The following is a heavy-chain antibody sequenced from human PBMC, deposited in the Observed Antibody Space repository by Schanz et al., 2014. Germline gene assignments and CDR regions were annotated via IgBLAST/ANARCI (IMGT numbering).Heavy chain of an antibody. J-gene: IGHJ3*01. CDR3: ASPRTRYCSSTSCVPGAFDF. D-gene: IGHD2-2*01. CDR1: EFSFSSFG. Sequence: VQLVESGGGVVQPGRSLRLSCAASEFSFSSFGMNWVRQAPGKGLEWVSYISSSGSTIYYADSVKGRFTISRDNAKNALYLQMNSLRVDDTAVYYCASPRTRYCSSTSCVPGAFDFWGQGTLVTVSS. CDR2: ISSSGSTI. V-gene: IGHV3-48*04.